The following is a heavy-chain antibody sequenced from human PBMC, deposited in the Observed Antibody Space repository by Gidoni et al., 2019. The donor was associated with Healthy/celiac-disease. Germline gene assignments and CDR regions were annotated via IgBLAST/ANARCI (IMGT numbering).Heavy chain of an antibody. Sequence: QMQLVQSGPEVKKPGTSVKVSCKASGFTFTSSAVQWVRQARGQRLEWIGWIVVGSGNTNYAQKFQERVTITRDMSTSTAYMELSSLRSEDTAVYYCAADMYSGSYYNFDYWGQGTLVTVSS. V-gene: IGHV1-58*01. CDR1: GFTFTSSA. J-gene: IGHJ4*02. CDR3: AADMYSGSYYNFDY. CDR2: IVVGSGNT. D-gene: IGHD1-26*01.